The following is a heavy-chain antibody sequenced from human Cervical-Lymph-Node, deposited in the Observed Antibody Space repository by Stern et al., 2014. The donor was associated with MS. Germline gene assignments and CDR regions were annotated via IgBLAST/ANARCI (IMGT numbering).Heavy chain of an antibody. J-gene: IGHJ4*02. CDR3: AIGRGISRVSDS. CDR1: GGSISTYY. V-gene: IGHV4-59*01. Sequence: QVQLQESGPGLVKPSETLSLTCTVSGGSISTYYWSWIRQTPEKGLEWSGYIFYKGRTIYDPSLKSRVTMSVDTSMNLFTLNVSSVTAADTAVYYCAIGRGISRVSDSWGQGTLVTVSS. D-gene: IGHD2/OR15-2a*01. CDR2: IFYKGRT.